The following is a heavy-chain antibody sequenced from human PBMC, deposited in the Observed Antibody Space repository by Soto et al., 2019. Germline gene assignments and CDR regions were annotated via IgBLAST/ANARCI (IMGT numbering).Heavy chain of an antibody. CDR3: ARDGGDCSSTSCHPTGWFDP. Sequence: TLSLTCTVSGGSISSGDYYWSWIRQPPGKGLEWIGYIYYSGSTYYNPSLKSRVTISVDTSKNQFSLKLSSVTAADTAVYYCARDGGDCSSTSCHPTGWFDPWGQGTLVTVSS. D-gene: IGHD2-2*01. J-gene: IGHJ5*02. CDR2: IYYSGST. V-gene: IGHV4-30-4*01. CDR1: GGSISSGDYY.